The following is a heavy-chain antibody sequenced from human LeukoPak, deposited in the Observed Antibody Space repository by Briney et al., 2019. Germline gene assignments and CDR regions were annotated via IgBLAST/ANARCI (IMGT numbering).Heavy chain of an antibody. CDR2: IKQDGSEK. V-gene: IGHV3-7*01. CDR3: ARDGSITMVRGVIIIADFDY. CDR1: GFTFSSYW. J-gene: IGHJ4*02. Sequence: PGGSLRLSCAASGFTFSSYWMSWVRQAPGKGLEWVANIKQDGSEKYYVDSVKGRFTISRDNAKNSLYLQMNSLRAEDTAVYYCARDGSITMVRGVIIIADFDYWGQGTLVTVSS. D-gene: IGHD3-10*01.